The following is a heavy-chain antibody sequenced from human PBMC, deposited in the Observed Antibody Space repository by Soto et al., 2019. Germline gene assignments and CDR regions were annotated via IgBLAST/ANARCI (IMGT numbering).Heavy chain of an antibody. CDR1: GYTFTSYG. CDR3: ARESEGARPLDFDY. CDR2: ISAYNGNT. J-gene: IGHJ4*02. V-gene: IGHV1-18*01. Sequence: ASVKVSCKASGYTFTSYGISWVRQAPGQGLEWMGWISAYNGNTNYAQKLQGRVTMTTDTSTSTAYMELRSLRSNDTAVYYCARESEGARPLDFDYWGQGTLVTVSS. D-gene: IGHD1-26*01.